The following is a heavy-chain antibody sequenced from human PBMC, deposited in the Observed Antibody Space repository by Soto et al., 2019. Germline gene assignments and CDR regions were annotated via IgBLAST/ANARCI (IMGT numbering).Heavy chain of an antibody. J-gene: IGHJ5*02. D-gene: IGHD6-13*01. CDR2: TYYRSKWYN. V-gene: IGHV6-1*01. CDR3: ARASYSSSSNWFDP. CDR1: GDSVSSNSAA. Sequence: SQTLSLTCVISGDSVSSNSAAWNWIRQSPSRGLEWLGRTYYRSKWYNDYAVSVKSRITINPDTSKNQFSLQLNSVTPEDTAVYYCARASYSSSSNWFDPWGQGTLVTVSS.